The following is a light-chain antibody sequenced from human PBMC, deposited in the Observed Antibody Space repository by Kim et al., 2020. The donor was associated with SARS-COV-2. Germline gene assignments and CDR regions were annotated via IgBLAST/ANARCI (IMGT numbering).Light chain of an antibody. V-gene: IGLV3-1*01. CDR2: QDS. CDR3: QAWDSSTVV. J-gene: IGLJ2*01. CDR1: RLGDKY. Sequence: VSPGQTARITCSGNRLGDKYACWYQQKPGQSPVLVIYQDSKRPSGIPERFSGSNSGNTATLTISGTQAMDEADYYCQAWDSSTVVFGGGTQLTVL.